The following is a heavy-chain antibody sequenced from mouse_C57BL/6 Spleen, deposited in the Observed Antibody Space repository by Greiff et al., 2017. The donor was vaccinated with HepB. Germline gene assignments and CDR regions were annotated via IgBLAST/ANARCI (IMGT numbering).Heavy chain of an antibody. Sequence: VMLVESGPELVKPGASVKISCKASGYAFSSSWMHWVNQRPGKGLEWIGRIYPGDGDTNYNGKFKGKATLTADKSSSTAYMQLSSLTSEDSAVYFCARRGYYSNYDYAMDYWGQGTSVTVSS. CDR2: IYPGDGDT. J-gene: IGHJ4*01. CDR1: GYAFSSSW. D-gene: IGHD2-5*01. CDR3: ARRGYYSNYDYAMDY. V-gene: IGHV1-82*01.